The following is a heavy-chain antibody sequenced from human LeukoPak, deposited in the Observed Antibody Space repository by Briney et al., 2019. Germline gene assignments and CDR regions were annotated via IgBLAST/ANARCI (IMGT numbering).Heavy chain of an antibody. Sequence: SETLSLTCAVSGYSISSGYYWGWIRQPPGKGLEWIGSIYHSGSTYYNRSLKSRVTISVDTSKNQFSLKLSSVTAADTAVYYCASPGSGSYGMDVWGKGTTVTVSS. J-gene: IGHJ6*04. CDR3: ASPGSGSYGMDV. CDR1: GYSISSGYY. D-gene: IGHD3-10*01. V-gene: IGHV4-38-2*01. CDR2: IYHSGST.